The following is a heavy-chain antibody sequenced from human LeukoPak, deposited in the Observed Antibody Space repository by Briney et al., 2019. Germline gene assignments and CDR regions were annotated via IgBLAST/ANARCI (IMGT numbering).Heavy chain of an antibody. CDR3: ARDGGYCSSTNCYDY. Sequence: SETLSLTCTVSCGSISSYYWSWIRQPPGKGLEWIGYIYYSGSTNYNPSLKSRVTISVDTSKNQFSLKLRSVTAADTAVYYCARDGGYCSSTNCYDYWGQGTLVTVSS. CDR2: IYYSGST. CDR1: CGSISSYY. V-gene: IGHV4-59*01. J-gene: IGHJ4*02. D-gene: IGHD2-2*03.